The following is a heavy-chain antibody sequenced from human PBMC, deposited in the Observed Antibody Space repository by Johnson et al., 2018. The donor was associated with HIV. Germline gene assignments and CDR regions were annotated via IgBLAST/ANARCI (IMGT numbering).Heavy chain of an antibody. CDR1: GFTFSSYW. Sequence: DVQLVESGGGVVQPGRSLRLSCAASGFTFSSYWMSWVRQAPGKGLEWVANIKQDGSEKYYVDSVKGRFTISRDNAKNSLYLQMNSLRAEDTALYYCARALWGARAFDIWGQGTMVTVSS. V-gene: IGHV3-7*05. CDR2: IKQDGSEK. D-gene: IGHD7-27*01. J-gene: IGHJ3*02. CDR3: ARALWGARAFDI.